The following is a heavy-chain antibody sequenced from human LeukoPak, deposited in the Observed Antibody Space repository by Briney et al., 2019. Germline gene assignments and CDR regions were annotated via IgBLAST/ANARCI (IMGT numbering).Heavy chain of an antibody. CDR2: IYYSEGT. V-gene: IGHV4-59*01. CDR1: GGSISSDY. CDR3: ARSCSGGRCAADY. D-gene: IGHD2-15*01. J-gene: IGHJ4*02. Sequence: SETLSLTCTVSGGSISSDYWSWIRQPPGKGLEWIGYIYYSEGTNYNPSLRSRVTISGDTSKSQFSLRLSSVTAADTAAYYCARSCSGGRCAADYWGQGILVTVSS.